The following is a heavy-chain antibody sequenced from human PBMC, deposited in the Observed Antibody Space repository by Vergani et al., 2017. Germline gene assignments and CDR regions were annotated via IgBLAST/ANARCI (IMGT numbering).Heavy chain of an antibody. J-gene: IGHJ6*02. Sequence: QVQLQESGPGLVKPSETLSLTCTVSGGSISSYYWSWIRQHPGKGLEWIGYIYYSGSTYYNPSLKSRVTISVDTSKNQFSLKLSSVTAADTAVYYCARVGERIVGATGYYYYGMDVWGQGTTVTVSS. CDR2: IYYSGST. CDR1: GGSISSYY. D-gene: IGHD1-26*01. V-gene: IGHV4-59*06. CDR3: ARVGERIVGATGYYYYGMDV.